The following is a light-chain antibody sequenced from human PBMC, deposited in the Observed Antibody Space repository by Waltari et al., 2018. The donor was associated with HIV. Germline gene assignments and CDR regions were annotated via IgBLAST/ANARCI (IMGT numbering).Light chain of an antibody. CDR1: SSNIGSNY. CDR3: AAWDDSRSGRWV. V-gene: IGLV1-47*01. J-gene: IGLJ3*02. CDR2: RNT. Sequence: QSVLTQPPSASWTPAQRVTISRPGSSSNIGSNYVYWYQQLQGTAPKLLIYRNTQRPSGVPDRFAGSKSGTSASLAISGLRSEDEADYYCAAWDDSRSGRWVFGGGTKLTVL.